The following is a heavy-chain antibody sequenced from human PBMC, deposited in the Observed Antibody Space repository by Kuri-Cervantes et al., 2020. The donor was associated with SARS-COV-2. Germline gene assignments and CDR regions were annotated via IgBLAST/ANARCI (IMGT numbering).Heavy chain of an antibody. J-gene: IGHJ4*02. Sequence: SETLSLTCTVSGGSISSYYWSWIRQPPGKGLEWIGSIYYSGSTYYNPSLKSRVTISVDTSKNQFSLKLSSVTAADTAVYYCARHSRLVDFDYWGQGTLVTVSS. CDR2: IYYSGST. D-gene: IGHD6-19*01. V-gene: IGHV4-59*08. CDR3: ARHSRLVDFDY. CDR1: GGSISSYY.